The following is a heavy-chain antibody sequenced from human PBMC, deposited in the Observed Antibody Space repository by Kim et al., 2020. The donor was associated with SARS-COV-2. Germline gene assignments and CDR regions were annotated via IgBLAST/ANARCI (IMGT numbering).Heavy chain of an antibody. CDR3: ARGQQLVRFSWFDP. CDR2: ISGSGGST. D-gene: IGHD6-13*01. Sequence: GGSLRLSCAASGFTFSSYAMSWVRQAPGKGLEWVSAISGSGGSTYYADSVKGRFTISRDNSKNTLYLQMNSLRAEDTAVYYCARGQQLVRFSWFDPWGQGTLVTVSS. CDR1: GFTFSSYA. V-gene: IGHV3-23*01. J-gene: IGHJ5*02.